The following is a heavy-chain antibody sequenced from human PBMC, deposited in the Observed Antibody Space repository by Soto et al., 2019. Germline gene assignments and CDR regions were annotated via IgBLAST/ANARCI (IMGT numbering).Heavy chain of an antibody. CDR1: GFTFSNYA. Sequence: PGGSLRLSCAASGFTFSNYAMSWVRQAPGKGLEWVSALSDSGANTYYADSVKGRFTVSRDNSQNTLYLQMTSLRAADTAVYYCAKDRRTWRETWGQGTLVTVSS. CDR3: AKDRRTWRET. V-gene: IGHV3-23*01. D-gene: IGHD1-1*01. J-gene: IGHJ5*02. CDR2: LSDSGANT.